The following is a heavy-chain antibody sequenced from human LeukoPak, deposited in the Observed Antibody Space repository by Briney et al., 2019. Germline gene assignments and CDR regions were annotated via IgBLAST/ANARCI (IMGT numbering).Heavy chain of an antibody. D-gene: IGHD3-22*01. Sequence: SETLSLTCPLYGGSFSGYYWSWIRQPPGKVREWIGEINHIGSTNYNPSLKRRVTISVDTSKNQFSLNLSSVNAGDTAVYYCARDLWDSSGYLPWFDPWGRGTKVAVRS. V-gene: IGHV4-34*01. CDR2: INHIGST. J-gene: IGHJ5*02. CDR3: ARDLWDSSGYLPWFDP. CDR1: GGSFSGYY.